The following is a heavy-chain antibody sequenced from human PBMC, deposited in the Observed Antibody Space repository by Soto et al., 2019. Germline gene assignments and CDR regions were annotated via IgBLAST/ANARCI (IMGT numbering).Heavy chain of an antibody. V-gene: IGHV3-23*01. J-gene: IGHJ6*03. CDR3: AKLSDYDILTGYYRGRGYMDV. CDR2: ISGSGGST. Sequence: EVQLLESGGGLVQPGGSLRLSCAASGFTFSSYAMSWVRQAPGKGLEWVSAISGSGGSTYYADSVKGRFTISRDNSKNTLYLQMNSLRAEDTAVYYCAKLSDYDILTGYYRGRGYMDVWGKGTTVTVSS. D-gene: IGHD3-9*01. CDR1: GFTFSSYA.